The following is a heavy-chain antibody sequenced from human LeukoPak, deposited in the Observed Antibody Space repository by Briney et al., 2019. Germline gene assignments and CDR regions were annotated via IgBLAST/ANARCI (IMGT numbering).Heavy chain of an antibody. V-gene: IGHV3-53*01. CDR1: GFTVSSNY. D-gene: IGHD3-22*01. Sequence: GSLRLSCAASGFTVSSNYMSWVRQAPGKGLEWVSVIYSGGSTYYADSVKGRFTISRDNSKNTLYLQMNSLRAEDTAVYYCAREKYYYDSSGVDAFDIWGQGTMVTVSS. CDR2: IYSGGST. J-gene: IGHJ3*02. CDR3: AREKYYYDSSGVDAFDI.